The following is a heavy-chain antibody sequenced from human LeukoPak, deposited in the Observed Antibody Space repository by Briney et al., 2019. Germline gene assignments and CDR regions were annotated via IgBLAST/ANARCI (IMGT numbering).Heavy chain of an antibody. J-gene: IGHJ3*02. V-gene: IGHV1-46*01. Sequence: EASVKVSFKASGYTFTSYYMDWVRQAPGQGLEWMGIINPSGGSTSYAQKFQGRVTMTRDTSTGTVNMELSSLRSEDTAVYYCARGYSGSFQWDAFDIWGQGTMVTVSS. D-gene: IGHD1-26*01. CDR1: GYTFTSYY. CDR3: ARGYSGSFQWDAFDI. CDR2: INPSGGST.